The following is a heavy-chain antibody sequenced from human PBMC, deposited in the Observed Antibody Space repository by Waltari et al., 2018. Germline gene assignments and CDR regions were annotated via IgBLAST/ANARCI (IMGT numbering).Heavy chain of an antibody. V-gene: IGHV3-66*01. Sequence: EVQLVESGGGLVQPGRSLRLSCAASGFTFDEYAMHWVRQTPGKGLEWVSGIYSGRSTYYADSVKGRFPISRDNSKNTLYLQMNSLRAEDTAVYYCARDIFNHLWGQGTLVTVSS. CDR2: IYSGRST. J-gene: IGHJ4*02. CDR1: GFTFDEYA. CDR3: ARDIFNHL.